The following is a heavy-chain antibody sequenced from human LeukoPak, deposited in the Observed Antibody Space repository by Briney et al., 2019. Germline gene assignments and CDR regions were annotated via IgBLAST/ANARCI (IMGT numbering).Heavy chain of an antibody. CDR3: TRHVIGAPGGNDL. CDR2: INPNNGDT. CDR1: GYTLTGYY. D-gene: IGHD4-23*01. Sequence: ASVKVSCKASGYTLTGYYMHWMRQAPEEGPEWMGWINPNNGDTKYAQKFQGRVTLTRDTSISTAYMELSSLRSDDTAVYYCTRHVIGAPGGNDLWGQGTLVTVSS. J-gene: IGHJ5*02. V-gene: IGHV1-2*02.